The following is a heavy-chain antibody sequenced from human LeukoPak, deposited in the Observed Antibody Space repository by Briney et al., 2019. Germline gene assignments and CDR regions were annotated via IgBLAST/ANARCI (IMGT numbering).Heavy chain of an antibody. CDR1: GFTFEIYG. CDR3: AKLHMIVVVITSFDY. V-gene: IGHV3-23*01. Sequence: PGGSLRLSCAASGFTFEIYGMSWVRQAPGKGLEWVSTIRGTGDTTYYADSVKGRFTISRDNSKNTLYLQMNSLRAEDTAVYYCAKLHMIVVVITSFDYWGQGTLVTVSS. D-gene: IGHD3-22*01. CDR2: IRGTGDTT. J-gene: IGHJ4*02.